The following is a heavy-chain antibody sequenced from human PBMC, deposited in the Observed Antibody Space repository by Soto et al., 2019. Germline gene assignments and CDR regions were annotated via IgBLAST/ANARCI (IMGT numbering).Heavy chain of an antibody. CDR2: IYYSGGT. J-gene: IGHJ3*02. Sequence: SETLSLTCTVSGGSISSSSYYWGWIRQPPGKGLEWIGSIYYSGGTYYNPSLKSRVTISVDTSKNQFSLKLSSVTAADTAVYYCAPRTGVGAFDIWGQGTMVTVSS. CDR1: GGSISSSSYY. D-gene: IGHD7-27*01. V-gene: IGHV4-39*01. CDR3: APRTGVGAFDI.